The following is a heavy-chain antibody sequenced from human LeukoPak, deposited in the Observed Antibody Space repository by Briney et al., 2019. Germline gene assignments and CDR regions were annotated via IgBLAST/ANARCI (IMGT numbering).Heavy chain of an antibody. CDR1: GYTFTSYG. Sequence: VASVKVSCKASGYTFTSYGISWVRQAPGQGLEWMGWISAYNGNTNYAQKLQGRVTMTTDTSTSTAYMELRSLRSDDTAVYYCARAYGASGSYYYFDYWGQGTLVTVSS. V-gene: IGHV1-18*01. CDR3: ARAYGASGSYYYFDY. CDR2: ISAYNGNT. D-gene: IGHD1-26*01. J-gene: IGHJ4*02.